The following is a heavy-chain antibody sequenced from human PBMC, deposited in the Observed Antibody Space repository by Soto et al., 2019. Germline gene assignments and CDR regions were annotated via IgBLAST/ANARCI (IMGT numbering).Heavy chain of an antibody. V-gene: IGHV3-48*01. CDR1: GFTFSSYS. CDR2: ISSSSSTI. J-gene: IGHJ6*03. D-gene: IGHD3-3*01. Sequence: PGGSLRLSCAASGFTFSSYSMNWVRQAPGKGLEWVSYISSSSSTIYYADSVKGRFTISRDNAKNSLYLQMNSLRAEDTAVYYCARDSGVIHATYYDFWSGYYRVPDMDVWGKGTTVTVSS. CDR3: ARDSGVIHATYYDFWSGYYRVPDMDV.